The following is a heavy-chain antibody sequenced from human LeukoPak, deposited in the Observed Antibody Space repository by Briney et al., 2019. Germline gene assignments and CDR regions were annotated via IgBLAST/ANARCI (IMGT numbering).Heavy chain of an antibody. CDR1: GGSVSSGTYY. V-gene: IGHV4-61*01. J-gene: IGHJ3*02. Sequence: PSETLSLTCTVSGGSVSSGTYYWSWIRQPPGEGLEWIGYIYYSGSTNYNPSLKSRVTISVDTSKNQFSLKLSSVTAADTAVYYCARVEWFGELSPFDIRGQGTMVTVSS. CDR2: IYYSGST. CDR3: ARVEWFGELSPFDI. D-gene: IGHD3-10*01.